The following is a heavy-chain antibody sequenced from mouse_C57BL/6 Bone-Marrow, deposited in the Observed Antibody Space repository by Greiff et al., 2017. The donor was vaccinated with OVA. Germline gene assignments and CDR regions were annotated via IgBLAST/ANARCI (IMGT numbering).Heavy chain of an antibody. CDR2: IHPNSGST. J-gene: IGHJ3*01. CDR1: GYTFTSYW. V-gene: IGHV1-64*01. Sequence: VQLQQPGAELVKPGASVKLSCKASGYTFTSYWMHWVKQRPGQGLEWIGMIHPNSGSTNYNEKFKSKATLTVDKSSSTAYMQLSSLTSEDSAVDYCQGWTKGRIAYWGQGTLVTVSA. D-gene: IGHD1-1*02. CDR3: QGWTKGRIAY.